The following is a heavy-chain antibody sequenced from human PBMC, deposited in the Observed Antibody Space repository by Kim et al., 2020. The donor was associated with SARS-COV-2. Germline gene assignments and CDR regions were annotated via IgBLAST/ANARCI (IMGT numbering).Heavy chain of an antibody. Sequence: GGSLRLSCAASGFTFSSYSMNWVRQAPGKGLEWVSYISSSSSTIYYADSVKGRFTISRDNAKNSLYLQMNSLRDEDTAVYYCARDRSYYSNYAYYYYGMDVWGQGTTVTVSS. CDR1: GFTFSSYS. V-gene: IGHV3-48*02. D-gene: IGHD4-4*01. CDR3: ARDRSYYSNYAYYYYGMDV. J-gene: IGHJ6*02. CDR2: ISSSSSTI.